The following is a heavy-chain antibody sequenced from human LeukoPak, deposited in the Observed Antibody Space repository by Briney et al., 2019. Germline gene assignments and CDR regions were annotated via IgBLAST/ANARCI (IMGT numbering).Heavy chain of an antibody. D-gene: IGHD3-3*01. Sequence: PSETLSLTCTVSGGSISSYYRSWIRQPPGKGLEWIGYIYYSGSTNYNPSLKSRVTISVDTSKNQFSLKLSSVTAADTAVYYCARDRRDFWSGYYQVDYWGQGTLVTVSS. CDR2: IYYSGST. CDR3: ARDRRDFWSGYYQVDY. V-gene: IGHV4-59*12. J-gene: IGHJ4*02. CDR1: GGSISSYY.